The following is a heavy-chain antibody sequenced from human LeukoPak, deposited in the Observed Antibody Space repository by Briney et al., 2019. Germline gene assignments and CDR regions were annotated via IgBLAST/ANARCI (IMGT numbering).Heavy chain of an antibody. J-gene: IGHJ4*02. CDR2: IYPGDSDT. CDR1: GYSFTTYW. CDR3: ARLSDY. Sequence: GESLKISCQVSGYSFTTYWIAWVRQMAGKGLEWMGIIYPGDSDTRYSPSFQGQVTISADKSISTAYLQWNSLKASDTAMYYCARLSDYWGQGTLVTVSS. V-gene: IGHV5-51*01.